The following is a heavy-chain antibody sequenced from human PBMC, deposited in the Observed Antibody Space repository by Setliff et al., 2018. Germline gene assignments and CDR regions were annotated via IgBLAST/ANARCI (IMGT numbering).Heavy chain of an antibody. J-gene: IGHJ4*02. Sequence: GGSLRLSCTASGFAFGDYAMSWIRQAPGKGLEWIGLIKNKGYGETTEFAASVKGRFTISRDDSKSIAYLHMSSLKTEDTAVYYCTRDRGPYDFWGAYFVYWGQGSLVTVSS. V-gene: IGHV3-49*03. CDR1: GFAFGDYA. D-gene: IGHD3-3*01. CDR2: IKNKGYGETT. CDR3: TRDRGPYDFWGAYFVY.